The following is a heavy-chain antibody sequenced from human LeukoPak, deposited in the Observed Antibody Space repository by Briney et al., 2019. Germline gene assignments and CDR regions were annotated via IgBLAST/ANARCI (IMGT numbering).Heavy chain of an antibody. CDR2: INPNSGGT. D-gene: IGHD3-9*01. V-gene: IGHV1-2*02. CDR3: ARSVANYDILTGYSVGFDY. Sequence: ASVKVFCKASGYTFTGYYMHWVRQAPGQGLEWMGWINPNSGGTNYAQKFQGRVTMTRDTSISTAYMELSRLRSDDTAVYYCARSVANYDILTGYSVGFDYWGQGTLVTVSS. CDR1: GYTFTGYY. J-gene: IGHJ4*02.